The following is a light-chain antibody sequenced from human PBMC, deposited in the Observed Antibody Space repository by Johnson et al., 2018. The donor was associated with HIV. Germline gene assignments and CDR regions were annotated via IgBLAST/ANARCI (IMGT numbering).Light chain of an antibody. CDR1: SSNIGNNY. Sequence: HSVLTQPPSVSAAPGQKVTISCSGSSSNIGNNYVSWYQQLPGAVPKLLIYEDKKRPSGIPDQFSGSKSGTSATLGITGLQTGDEADYYCGTWDSGLGAVYVFGPGTKVTVL. V-gene: IGLV1-51*02. CDR2: EDK. CDR3: GTWDSGLGAVYV. J-gene: IGLJ1*01.